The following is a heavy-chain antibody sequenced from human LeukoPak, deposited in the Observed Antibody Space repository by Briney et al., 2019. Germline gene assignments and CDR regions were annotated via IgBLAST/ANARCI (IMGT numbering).Heavy chain of an antibody. CDR1: GVSISSSNSY. D-gene: IGHD6-19*01. CDR2: IYYSGST. V-gene: IGHV4-39*07. J-gene: IGHJ4*02. Sequence: SETLSLTCTVSGVSISSSNSYWGWIRQPPGKGLEWIGSIYYSGSTYYNPSLKSRVTISVDTSKNQFSLKLSSVTAADTAVYYCARDRSRGSYSSGSGYWGQGTLVTVSS. CDR3: ARDRSRGSYSSGSGY.